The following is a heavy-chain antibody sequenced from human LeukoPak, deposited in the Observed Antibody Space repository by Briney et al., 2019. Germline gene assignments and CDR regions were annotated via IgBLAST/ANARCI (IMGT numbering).Heavy chain of an antibody. CDR1: GGSISSYY. D-gene: IGHD4-17*01. V-gene: IGHV4-59*01. CDR3: ARDPLTVTTGYFDL. CDR2: IYYSGST. Sequence: SETLSLTCTVSGGSISSYYWSWIRQPPGKGLEWIGYIYYSGSTNYNPSLESRVTISVDTSKNQFSLKLSSVTAADTAVYYCARDPLTVTTGYFDLWGRGTLVTVSS. J-gene: IGHJ2*01.